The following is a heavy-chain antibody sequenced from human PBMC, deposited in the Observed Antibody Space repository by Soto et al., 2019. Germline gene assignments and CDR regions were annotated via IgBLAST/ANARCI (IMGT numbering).Heavy chain of an antibody. CDR2: IYYSGTS. V-gene: IGHV4-59*01. J-gene: IGHJ5*02. D-gene: IGHD3-10*01. CDR3: ARRRGHYSGWCDP. CDR1: GGSISGYY. Sequence: QVQLQESGPGLVKPSESLSLTCTVSGGSISGYYWSWFRQPPRQGLECIGYIYYSGTSYYNPSLKSRVTISVGTSKNQYSRKLTSVTAADTAVYYCARRRGHYSGWCDPWGQGTLVTVSS.